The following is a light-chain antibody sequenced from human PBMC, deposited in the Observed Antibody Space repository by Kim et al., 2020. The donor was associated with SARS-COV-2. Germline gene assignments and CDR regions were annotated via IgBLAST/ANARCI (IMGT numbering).Light chain of an antibody. CDR3: QQYGSSRWT. Sequence: YPGERATLSCRASQSFSSSYLAWYQQKPRQAPRLLIYGASSMATGIPDRFSGSGSGTDFTLTISRLEPEDFAVYYCQQYGSSRWTFGQGTKVDIK. CDR1: QSFSSSY. V-gene: IGKV3-20*01. CDR2: GAS. J-gene: IGKJ1*01.